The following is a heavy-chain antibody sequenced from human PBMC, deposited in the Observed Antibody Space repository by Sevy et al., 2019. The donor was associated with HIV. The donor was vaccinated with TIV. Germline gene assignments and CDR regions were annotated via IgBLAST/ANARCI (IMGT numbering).Heavy chain of an antibody. D-gene: IGHD3-22*01. Sequence: GGSLRLSCEAFEFSSSNYEMNGVRQAPGKGLEWAYYISSSGSTTSYADSVKGRLTISRDNAKNSLYLQMNRRRVEDTAVYYCALVDAYYDKGFDLWGQGTLVTVSS. CDR3: ALVDAYYDKGFDL. J-gene: IGHJ5*02. V-gene: IGHV3-48*03. CDR2: ISSSGSTT. CDR1: EFSSSNYE.